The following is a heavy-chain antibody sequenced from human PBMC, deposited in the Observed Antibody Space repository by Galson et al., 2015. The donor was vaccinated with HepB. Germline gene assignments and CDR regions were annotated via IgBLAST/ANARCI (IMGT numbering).Heavy chain of an antibody. CDR1: GFTFSSYA. CDR3: AKGGGYYHFDY. V-gene: IGHV3-23*01. CDR2: LSGSGDST. J-gene: IGHJ4*02. D-gene: IGHD3-22*01. Sequence: SLRLSCAASGFTFSSYAMSWVRQAPGKGLEWVSGLSGSGDSTYYADSVKGRFTISRDNSKNTLYLQMNSLRAEDTAVYYCAKGGGYYHFDYWGQGTLVTVSS.